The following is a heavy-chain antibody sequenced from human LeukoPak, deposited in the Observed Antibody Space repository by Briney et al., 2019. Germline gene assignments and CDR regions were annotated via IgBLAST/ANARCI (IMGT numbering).Heavy chain of an antibody. D-gene: IGHD4-17*01. Sequence: GGSLRLSCAASGFMFSTYSMNWVRQAPGRGLEWVSYISSRGGGTTHYADSVKGRFTISRDTAKSSLYLQMNSLQIEDTAIYFCARDPDGDYDFDYWGQGTLVTVSS. CDR3: ARDPDGDYDFDY. CDR1: GFMFSTYS. J-gene: IGHJ4*02. V-gene: IGHV3-48*01. CDR2: ISSRGGGTT.